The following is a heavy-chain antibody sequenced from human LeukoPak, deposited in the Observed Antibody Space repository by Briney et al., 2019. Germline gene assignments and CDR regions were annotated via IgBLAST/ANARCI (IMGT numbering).Heavy chain of an antibody. CDR1: AFTVSSDA. V-gene: IGHV3-33*01. J-gene: IGHJ5*02. CDR2: ICNVGSNK. Sequence: PGGCLRPSWAPAAFTVSSDALRWVRHSHHKRLEWVVVICNVGSNKYYADSVKGRFTISRDNSKNPLYLQMNSVGAEDTAGYYCVGGIEMTREDVDTAMGTGWFDPWGQGTLVTVSS. D-gene: IGHD5-18*01. CDR3: VGGIEMTREDVDTAMGTGWFDP.